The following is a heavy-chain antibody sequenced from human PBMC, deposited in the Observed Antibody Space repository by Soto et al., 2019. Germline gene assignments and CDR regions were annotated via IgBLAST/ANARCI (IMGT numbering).Heavy chain of an antibody. CDR2: ISVYKGNT. D-gene: IGHD5-18*01. V-gene: IGHV1-18*01. CDR1: GYTFTSYI. Sequence: QVQLVQSGAEVKKPGASVKVSCKASGYTFTSYIISWVRQAPGQGLQWMGWISVYKGNTNYAQKLQGRVTMTTNTCTSTGYMELRSMRSDDTAVYYCALGYSYGHGEDSCDYWGQGSMVTVSA. J-gene: IGHJ4*02. CDR3: ALGYSYGHGEDSCDY.